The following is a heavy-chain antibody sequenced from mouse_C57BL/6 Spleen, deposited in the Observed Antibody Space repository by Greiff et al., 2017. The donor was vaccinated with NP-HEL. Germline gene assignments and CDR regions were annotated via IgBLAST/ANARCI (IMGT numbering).Heavy chain of an antibody. D-gene: IGHD4-1*01. Sequence: EVHLVESGPGLVKPSQSLSLTCSVTGYSITSGYYWNWIRQFPGNKLEWMGYISYDGSNNYNPSLKNRISITRDTSKNQFFLKLNSVTTEDTATYYCASGDNWEGFAYWGQGTLVTVSA. CDR1: GYSITSGYY. V-gene: IGHV3-6*01. CDR3: ASGDNWEGFAY. CDR2: ISYDGSN. J-gene: IGHJ3*01.